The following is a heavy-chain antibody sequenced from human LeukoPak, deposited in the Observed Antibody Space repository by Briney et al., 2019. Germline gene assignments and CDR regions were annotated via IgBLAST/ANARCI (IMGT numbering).Heavy chain of an antibody. CDR2: ISGSGGST. J-gene: IGHJ3*02. V-gene: IGHV3-23*01. CDR3: AKVDTYYYDSSGYPDAFDI. CDR1: GFTVSSYA. Sequence: QAGGSLRLSCAASGFTVSSYAMSWVRQAPGKWLEWVSAISGSGGSTYYADSVKGRFTISRDNSKNTLYLQMNSLRAEDTAVYYCAKVDTYYYDSSGYPDAFDIWGQGTMVTVSS. D-gene: IGHD3-22*01.